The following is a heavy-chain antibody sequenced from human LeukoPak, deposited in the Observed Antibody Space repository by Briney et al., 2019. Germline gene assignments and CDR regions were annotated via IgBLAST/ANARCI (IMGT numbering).Heavy chain of an antibody. Sequence: PGGSLRLSCAASGFTFSSYGMHWVRQAPGKGLEWVALIWYDGSNKYYADSVKGRFTISRDNSKNTLYLQMNSLRAEDTAVYYCAKDQFSSVWYGWFDPWGQGTLVTVSS. D-gene: IGHD6-19*01. CDR1: GFTFSSYG. CDR3: AKDQFSSVWYGWFDP. J-gene: IGHJ5*02. CDR2: IWYDGSNK. V-gene: IGHV3-33*06.